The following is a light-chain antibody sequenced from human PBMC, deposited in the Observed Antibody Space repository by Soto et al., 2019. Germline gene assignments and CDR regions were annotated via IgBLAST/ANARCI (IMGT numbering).Light chain of an antibody. CDR2: GGY. CDR3: QHYGDSPWT. V-gene: IGKV3-20*01. CDR1: QSVGIN. Sequence: TQSPATLSVSPGERATLSCRASQSVGINLAWYQQKRGQSPRVIIYGGYTRAAGIPDRFSGSGSGPDFTLTINRLEPEDFAVYFCQHYGDSPWTFGQGTKVDIK. J-gene: IGKJ1*01.